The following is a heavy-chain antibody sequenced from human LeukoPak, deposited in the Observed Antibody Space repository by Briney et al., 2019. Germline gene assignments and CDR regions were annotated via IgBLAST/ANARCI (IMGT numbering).Heavy chain of an antibody. CDR2: VSPNSGDT. CDR3: ARGAAAAGTVY. V-gene: IGHV1-8*01. J-gene: IGHJ4*02. D-gene: IGHD6-13*01. CDR1: GYTFTSYD. Sequence: ASVKVSCKASGYTFTSYDINWVRQPTGQGLEWMGWVSPNSGDTGYAQKFQGRVTMTRDTSISTAYMELSRLRSDDTAVYYCARGAAAAGTVYWGQGTLVTVSS.